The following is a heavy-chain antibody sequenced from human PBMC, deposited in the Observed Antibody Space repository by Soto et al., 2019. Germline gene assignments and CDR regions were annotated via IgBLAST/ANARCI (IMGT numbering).Heavy chain of an antibody. CDR1: GFTFSTYA. Sequence: EVPLLESGGGLVQPGGSLRLSCAASGFTFSTYATTWVRQAPGKGLEWVSAISGSGDSTYYADSVKGRFTISRDNSKNTLYLQMNSLTAEDTALYYCAKDLYSRGWYHYWGQGTLVTVSS. V-gene: IGHV3-23*01. CDR3: AKDLYSRGWYHY. J-gene: IGHJ4*02. CDR2: ISGSGDST. D-gene: IGHD6-19*01.